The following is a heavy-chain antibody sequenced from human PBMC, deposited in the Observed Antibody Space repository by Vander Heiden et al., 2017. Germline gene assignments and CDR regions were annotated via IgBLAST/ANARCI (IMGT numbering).Heavy chain of an antibody. J-gene: IGHJ3*02. V-gene: IGHV3-15*07. CDR2: IKSKAEGGAT. Sequence: EVQRVESGGGLVKPGGSLRLSGAVSGFTFTNAWMNWVRQAPGKGLEWVGRIKSKAEGGATDYAAPVKGRFTISRDDSENTVYLQMNSLKSEDTAVYYCTTGGSYSAFDIWGQGTMVTVSS. CDR3: TTGGSYSAFDI. CDR1: GFTFTNAW. D-gene: IGHD1-26*01.